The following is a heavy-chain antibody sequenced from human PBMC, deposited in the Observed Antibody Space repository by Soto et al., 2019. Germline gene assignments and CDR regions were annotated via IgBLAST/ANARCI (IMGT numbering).Heavy chain of an antibody. V-gene: IGHV3-33*01. J-gene: IGHJ6*04. CDR2: IWFDGSKK. CDR1: GFTFRSYG. CDR3: VRSQGRLYGSWSYEGLDV. Sequence: QVQLVESGGGVVQPGRSLRLSCAASGFTFRSYGMHWVRQAPGKGLEWVAVIWFDGSKKYYGDSVKGRFSISRDNSKNTLYLEMNSLRAEDTAVYSCVRSQGRLYGSWSYEGLDVWGKGTTVTVSS. D-gene: IGHD3-10*01.